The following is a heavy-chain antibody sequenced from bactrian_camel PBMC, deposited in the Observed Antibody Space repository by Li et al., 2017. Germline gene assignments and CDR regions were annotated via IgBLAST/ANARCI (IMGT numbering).Heavy chain of an antibody. CDR3: ASYVLQGRACHPSTRPSHWRY. D-gene: IGHD1*01. J-gene: IGHJ4*01. CDR2: IYPGGVNP. CDR1: GEAYSGHC. V-gene: IGHV3S1*01. Sequence: HVQLVESGGDSVQAGGSLRLSRAASGEAYSGHCMGWFRQAPGKEHEGVATIYPGGVNPHYADSVKGRFSVSRDNAKNTLYLQMNRLTPEDTAMYYCASYVLQGRACHPSTRPSHWRYWGQGTQVTVS.